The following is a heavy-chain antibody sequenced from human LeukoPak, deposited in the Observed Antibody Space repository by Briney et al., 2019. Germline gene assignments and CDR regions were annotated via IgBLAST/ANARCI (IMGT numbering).Heavy chain of an antibody. Sequence: PGGSLRLSCAASGFTFSSYAMSWVRQAPGKGLEWVSAISGSGGSTYYADSVKGRFTISRDNSKNTLYLQMNSLRAQDTAVYYCARETSITIFGVANPLFDYWGQGTLVTVSS. CDR1: GFTFSSYA. J-gene: IGHJ4*02. CDR3: ARETSITIFGVANPLFDY. D-gene: IGHD3-3*01. CDR2: ISGSGGST. V-gene: IGHV3-23*01.